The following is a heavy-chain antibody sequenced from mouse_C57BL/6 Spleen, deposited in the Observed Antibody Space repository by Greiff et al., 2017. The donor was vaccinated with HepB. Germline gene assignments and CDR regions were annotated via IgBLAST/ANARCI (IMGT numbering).Heavy chain of an antibody. V-gene: IGHV1-72*01. CDR1: GYTFTSYW. CDR3: AREKGSSYYFDY. D-gene: IGHD1-1*01. CDR2: IDPNSGGT. J-gene: IGHJ2*01. Sequence: VKQSCKASGYTFTSYWMHWVKQRPGRGLEWIGRIDPNSGGTNYNEKFKSKATLTVDKPSSTAYMQLSSLTSEDSAVYYCAREKGSSYYFDYWGQGTTLTVSS.